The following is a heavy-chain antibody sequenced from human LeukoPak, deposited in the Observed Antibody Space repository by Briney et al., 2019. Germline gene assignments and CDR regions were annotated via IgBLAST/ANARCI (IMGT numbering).Heavy chain of an antibody. J-gene: IGHJ6*03. D-gene: IGHD2-21*01. CDR3: ATLNRLFYYMDV. CDR1: GFTFSSYW. CDR2: ISSSSSTI. Sequence: GGSLRLSCAASGFTFSSYWMHWVRQAPGKGLEWVSYISSSSSTIYYADSVKGRFTISRDNAKNSLYLQMNSLRAEDTAVYYCATLNRLFYYMDVWGKGTTVTVSS. V-gene: IGHV3-48*04.